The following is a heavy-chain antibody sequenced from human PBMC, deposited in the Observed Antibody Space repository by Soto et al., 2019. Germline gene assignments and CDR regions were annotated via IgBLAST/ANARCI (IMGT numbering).Heavy chain of an antibody. CDR1: GYTFTSYG. D-gene: IGHD1-26*01. V-gene: IGHV1-18*01. J-gene: IGHJ4*02. CDR2: ISAYNGNT. Sequence: QVQLVQSGAEVKKPGASVKVSCKASGYTFTSYGISWVRQAPGQGLEWMGWISAYNGNTNYAQKLQGRVTMTTDTSASTAYMGLRSLRSDDTAVYYCARDWGPEWEGALYYFDYWGQGTLVTVSS. CDR3: ARDWGPEWEGALYYFDY.